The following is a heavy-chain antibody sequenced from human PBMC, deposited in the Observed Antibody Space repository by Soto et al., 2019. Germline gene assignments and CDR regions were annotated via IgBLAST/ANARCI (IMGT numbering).Heavy chain of an antibody. V-gene: IGHV4-30-4*01. CDR1: GGSISSGDYY. CDR2: IYYSGST. CDR3: ARGPLRCYDSSGYCVDY. D-gene: IGHD3-22*01. Sequence: QVQLQESGPGLVKPSQTLSLTCTVSGGSISSGDYYWSWTRQPPGKGLEWIGYIYYSGSTYYNPSLKSRVTISVDTSKNQFSLKLSSVTAADTAVYYCARGPLRCYDSSGYCVDYWGQGTLVTVSS. J-gene: IGHJ4*02.